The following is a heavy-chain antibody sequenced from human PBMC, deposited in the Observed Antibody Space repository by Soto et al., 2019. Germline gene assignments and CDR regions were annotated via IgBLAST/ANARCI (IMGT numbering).Heavy chain of an antibody. CDR2: ISAYNGNT. J-gene: IGHJ6*02. D-gene: IGHD3-16*02. CDR1: GYTFTSYG. Sequence: ASVKISCKASGYTFTSYGNSWVRQAPGQGLEWMGSISAYNGNTNYAQKLQGRVTMTTDTSTSKAYMELRSLRSDDTAVYYCARGSGMITFGGVIVPGYYYGMDVWGQGTTVTVSS. CDR3: ARGSGMITFGGVIVPGYYYGMDV. V-gene: IGHV1-18*01.